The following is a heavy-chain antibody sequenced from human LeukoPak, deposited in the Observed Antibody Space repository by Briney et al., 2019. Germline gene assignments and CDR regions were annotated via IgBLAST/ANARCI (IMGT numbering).Heavy chain of an antibody. Sequence: PGGSLRLSCAASGFTFSSYAMSWVRQAPGKGLEWVSAISGSGGSTYYADSVKGRFTISRDNSKNTLYLQMNSLRAEDTAVYYCAKDTVRGWYVWYYFDYWGQRTLVTVSS. D-gene: IGHD6-19*01. CDR1: GFTFSSYA. CDR2: ISGSGGST. J-gene: IGHJ4*02. V-gene: IGHV3-23*01. CDR3: AKDTVRGWYVWYYFDY.